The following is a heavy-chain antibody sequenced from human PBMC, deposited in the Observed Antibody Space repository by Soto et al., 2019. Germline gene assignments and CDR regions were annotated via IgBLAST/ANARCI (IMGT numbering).Heavy chain of an antibody. Sequence: QVQVVQSGAEVKKPGASVRLSCKPSGYTLPNYSIQWVRQAAGQGLQWLGWINPGSGYTEYSQRFQGRVTLSRDNSASTFYMDLTSLTSEDTAVYFCTRDLNGGNPFDYWGQGTLVTVSS. V-gene: IGHV1-3*01. D-gene: IGHD2-8*01. CDR1: GYTLPNYS. CDR2: INPGSGYT. J-gene: IGHJ4*02. CDR3: TRDLNGGNPFDY.